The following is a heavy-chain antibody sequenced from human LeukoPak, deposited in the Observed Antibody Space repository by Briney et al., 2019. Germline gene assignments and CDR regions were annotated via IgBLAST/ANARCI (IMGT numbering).Heavy chain of an antibody. CDR3: ARDVVSSSWYGY. CDR2: INPNSGGT. V-gene: IGHV1-2*06. Sequence: ASVKVSCKDSGYTFTGYYMHWVRQAPGQGLEWMGRINPNSGGTNYAQKFQGRVTMTRDTSISTAYMELSRLRSDDTAVYYCARDVVSSSWYGYWGQGTLVTVSS. D-gene: IGHD6-13*01. CDR1: GYTFTGYY. J-gene: IGHJ4*02.